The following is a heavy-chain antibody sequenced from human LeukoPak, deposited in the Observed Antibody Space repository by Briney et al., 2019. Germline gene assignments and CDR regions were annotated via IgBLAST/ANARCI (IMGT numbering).Heavy chain of an antibody. CDR1: GFTFDDYA. V-gene: IGHV3-9*01. Sequence: PGRSLRLSCAASGFTFDDYAMHWVRQAPGKGLEWVSGISWNSGSIGYADSVKGRFTISRDNAKNSLYLQMNSLRAEDTAVYYCAREASVERWFDPWGQGTLVTVSS. CDR3: AREASVERWFDP. CDR2: ISWNSGSI. J-gene: IGHJ5*02. D-gene: IGHD4-23*01.